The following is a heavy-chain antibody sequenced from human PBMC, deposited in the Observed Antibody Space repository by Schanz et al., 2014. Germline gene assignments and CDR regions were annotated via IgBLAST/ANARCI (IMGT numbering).Heavy chain of an antibody. Sequence: EVQLLESGGGLVQPGGSLRLSCAASGFTFTNYAMSWVRQAPGKGLEWVSLISDSGDTAYYADSVKGRFTISRDNAKNSLFLQMNSLRAEDTAVYYCLAPDYGMDVWGQGTTVTVSS. CDR1: GFTFTNYA. V-gene: IGHV3-23*01. CDR3: LAPDYGMDV. J-gene: IGHJ6*02. CDR2: ISDSGDTA.